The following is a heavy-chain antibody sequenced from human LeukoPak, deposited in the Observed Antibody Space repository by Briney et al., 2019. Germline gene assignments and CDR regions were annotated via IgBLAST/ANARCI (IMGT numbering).Heavy chain of an antibody. J-gene: IGHJ4*02. Sequence: PGGSLRLSCAASGFTFSSYWMSWVRQAPGKGLEWVANIKQDGSEKYYVDSVKGRFTISRDNAKNSLYLQMNSLRAEDTAVYYCARTGYSSGWYRVDYFDYWGQGTLVIVSS. D-gene: IGHD6-19*01. CDR1: GFTFSSYW. V-gene: IGHV3-7*01. CDR2: IKQDGSEK. CDR3: ARTGYSSGWYRVDYFDY.